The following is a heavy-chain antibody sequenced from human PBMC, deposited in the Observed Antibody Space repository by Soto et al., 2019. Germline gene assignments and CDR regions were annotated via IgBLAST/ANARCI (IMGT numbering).Heavy chain of an antibody. Sequence: VGSLRLSCSASGFTFSDENMSWVRQVPGKGLEWVSGISGGGSYIFYADSVQGRFSISRDNPKNSLFLEMNGLRVEDTAVYYCARDSDCHSTSCFFPPHVWGQGTTVTVSS. CDR2: ISGGGSYI. CDR3: ARDSDCHSTSCFFPPHV. CDR1: GFTFSDEN. D-gene: IGHD2-2*01. V-gene: IGHV3-21*06. J-gene: IGHJ6*02.